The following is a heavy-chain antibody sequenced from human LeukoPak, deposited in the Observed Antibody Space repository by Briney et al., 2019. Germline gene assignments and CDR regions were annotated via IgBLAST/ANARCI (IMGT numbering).Heavy chain of an antibody. CDR3: AGGYSHFDY. D-gene: IGHD5-18*01. CDR1: GFTFSVSG. CDR2: ISYDGTNK. J-gene: IGHJ4*02. V-gene: IGHV3-30*03. Sequence: HAGRSLRLSCAASGFTFSVSGVHWVRQAPGKGLEWVAVISYDGTNKYYADSVKGRSAISRDNSKNTLYLQMNSLRAEDTAVYYCAGGYSHFDYWGQGTLVTASS.